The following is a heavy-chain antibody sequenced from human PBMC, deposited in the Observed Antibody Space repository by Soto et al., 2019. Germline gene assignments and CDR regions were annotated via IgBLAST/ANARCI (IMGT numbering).Heavy chain of an antibody. J-gene: IGHJ4*02. D-gene: IGHD1-26*01. CDR3: AHSASVPCCYYFDS. CDR1: GFSLSSIGVA. CDR2: LYWNDDR. V-gene: IGHV2-5*01. Sequence: SGPTLVNPTQTLTLTCTFSGFSLSSIGVAVGWIRQPPGKALEWLALLYWNDDRRYSPSLKSRLTITKGTSKNQVVLTMTNMDPVDTATYYCAHSASVPCCYYFDSWGQGTLVTVSS.